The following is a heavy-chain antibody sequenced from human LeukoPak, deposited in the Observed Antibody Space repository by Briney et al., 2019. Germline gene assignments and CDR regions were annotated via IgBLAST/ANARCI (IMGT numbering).Heavy chain of an antibody. J-gene: IGHJ3*02. D-gene: IGHD3-22*01. CDR2: IYPGDSDT. CDR3: ARHWIGDYYDSIDAFDI. V-gene: IGHV5-51*01. Sequence: GESLKISCKGSGYSFTSYWIGWVRQMPGKGLEGMGIIYPGDSDTRYSPSFQGQVTISADKSISTAYLQWSSLKASDTAMYYCARHWIGDYYDSIDAFDIWGQGTMVTVSS. CDR1: GYSFTSYW.